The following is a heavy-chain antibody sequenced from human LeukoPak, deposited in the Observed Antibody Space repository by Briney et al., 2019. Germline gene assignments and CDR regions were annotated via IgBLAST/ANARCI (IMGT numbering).Heavy chain of an antibody. CDR3: ARTGATLGANDY. D-gene: IGHD1-26*01. CDR2: IIPILGIT. V-gene: IGHV1-69*04. J-gene: IGHJ4*02. CDR1: GGTFSSYA. Sequence: SVKVSCKASGGTFSSYAICWVRQAPRQGLEWMGRIIPILGITNYAQKFQGRVTITADKSTSTAYMELSSLRSEDTAVYYCARTGATLGANDYWGQGTLVTVSS.